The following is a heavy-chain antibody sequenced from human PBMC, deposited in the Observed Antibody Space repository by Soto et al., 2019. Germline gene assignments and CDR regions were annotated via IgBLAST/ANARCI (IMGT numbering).Heavy chain of an antibody. J-gene: IGHJ4*02. CDR2: IYYSGST. D-gene: IGHD1-26*01. CDR3: ARRYGGNLDY. Sequence: TLSLTCTDSGGSISSYYWSWIRQPPGKGLEWIGYIYYSGSTNYNPSLKSRVTISVDTSKNQFSLKLSSVTAADTAVYYCARRYGGNLDYWGQGTLVTVSS. V-gene: IGHV4-59*08. CDR1: GGSISSYY.